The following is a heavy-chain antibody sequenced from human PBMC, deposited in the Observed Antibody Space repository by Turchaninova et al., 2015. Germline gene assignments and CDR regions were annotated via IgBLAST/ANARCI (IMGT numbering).Heavy chain of an antibody. D-gene: IGHD3-3*01. V-gene: IGHV1-18*01. CDR3: ARGDFWSGYSPFDY. CDR2: MRAYNGNT. J-gene: IGHJ4*02. CDR1: GDTFTSYG. Sequence: QVQLVQSGAAVKKPGASVKVSCKVSGDTFTSYGISWVCQAPGQGREWLRVMRAYNGNTNSAQKLHVRVTMTTDTSTSTAYMDLRSLRSNDTAVYYCARGDFWSGYSPFDYWGQGTLVTVSS.